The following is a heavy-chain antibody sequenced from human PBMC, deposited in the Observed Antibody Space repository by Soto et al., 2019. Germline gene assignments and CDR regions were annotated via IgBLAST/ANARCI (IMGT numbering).Heavy chain of an antibody. CDR3: AHRQGQAYSSSWYWFDP. CDR2: IYWDDDK. V-gene: IGHV2-5*02. Sequence: QITLKESGPTLVKPTQTLTLTCTFSGFSLSTSGVGVGWIRQPPGKALEWLALIYWDDDKRYSPSLKSRLTITKDTSKNQVVLTMTNMDPVDTATYYCAHRQGQAYSSSWYWFDPWGQGTLVTVSS. CDR1: GFSLSTSGVG. J-gene: IGHJ5*02. D-gene: IGHD6-13*01.